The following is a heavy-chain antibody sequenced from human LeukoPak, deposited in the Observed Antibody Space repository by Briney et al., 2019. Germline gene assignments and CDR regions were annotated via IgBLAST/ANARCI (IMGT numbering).Heavy chain of an antibody. D-gene: IGHD2-8*02. CDR2: MYPSDGST. V-gene: IGHV1-46*01. J-gene: IGHJ4*02. CDR3: AKSRTTGSASSDY. Sequence: GASVKVSCKASGYTFTSYYIHWVRQAPGQGLEWMGIMYPSDGSTSYAQKFRGRVTMTRDTSTTTVYMEMSNLSSEDTAMYYCAKSRTTGSASSDYWGQGTLVTVSS. CDR1: GYTFTSYY.